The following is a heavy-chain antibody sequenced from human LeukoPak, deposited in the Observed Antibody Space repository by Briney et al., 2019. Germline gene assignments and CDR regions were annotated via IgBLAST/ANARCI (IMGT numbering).Heavy chain of an antibody. CDR3: ARQTSYCGGDCYSAGY. CDR2: IYPGDSDT. V-gene: IGHV5-51*01. J-gene: IGHJ4*02. D-gene: IGHD2-21*02. Sequence: GEPLKISCKGSGYSFTSYWTGWVRQMPRKGLEWMGIIYPGDSDTRYSTSFQGQVTISADKSISTAYLQWSSLEASDTAMYYCARQTSYCGGDCYSAGYWGQGTLVTVSS. CDR1: GYSFTSYW.